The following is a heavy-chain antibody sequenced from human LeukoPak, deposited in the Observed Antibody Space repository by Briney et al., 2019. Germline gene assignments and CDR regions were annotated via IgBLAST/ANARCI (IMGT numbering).Heavy chain of an antibody. CDR2: IYTSGST. J-gene: IGHJ5*02. CDR3: ARLYDSSGYTNWLDP. V-gene: IGHV4-4*09. D-gene: IGHD3-22*01. CDR1: GGSISSYY. Sequence: PSETLSLTCTVSGGSISSYYWSWIRQPPGKGLEWIGYIYTSGSTKYNPSLKSRVTISVDTSENQFSLKLSSVTAADTAVYYCARLYDSSGYTNWLDPGAREPWSPSPQ.